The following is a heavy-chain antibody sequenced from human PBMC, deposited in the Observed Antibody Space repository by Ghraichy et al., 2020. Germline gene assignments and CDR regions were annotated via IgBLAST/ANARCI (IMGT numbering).Heavy chain of an antibody. CDR3: ARLRVVVVAAGESFRRLSVVYYGMDV. J-gene: IGHJ6*02. D-gene: IGHD2-15*01. Sequence: SETLSLTCAVYGGSFSGYYWSWIRQPPGKGLEWIGEINHSGSTNYNPSLKSRVTISVDTSKNQFSLKLSSVTAADTAVYYCARLRVVVVAAGESFRRLSVVYYGMDVWGQGTTVTVSS. CDR2: INHSGST. CDR1: GGSFSGYY. V-gene: IGHV4-34*01.